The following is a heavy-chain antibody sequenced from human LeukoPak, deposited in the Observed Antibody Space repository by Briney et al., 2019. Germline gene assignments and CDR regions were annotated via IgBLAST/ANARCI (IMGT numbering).Heavy chain of an antibody. V-gene: IGHV1-18*01. CDR3: ASVPANYYYMDV. Sequence: ASVKVSCKASGYTFTSYGISWVRQAPGQGLEWMGWISAYNGNTNYAQKLQGRVTMTTDTSTSTAYMELRSLRSDDTAVYYCASVPANYYYMDVWGKGTTVTVSS. CDR2: ISAYNGNT. D-gene: IGHD6-6*01. J-gene: IGHJ6*03. CDR1: GYTFTSYG.